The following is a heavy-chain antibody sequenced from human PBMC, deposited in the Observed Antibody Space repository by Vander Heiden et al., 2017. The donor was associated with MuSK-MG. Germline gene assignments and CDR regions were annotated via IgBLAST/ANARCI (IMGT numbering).Heavy chain of an antibody. CDR1: GFSLSTSGVG. V-gene: IGHV2-5*05. CDR2: IYWDDDK. CDR3: AAQSYYYYYMDV. Sequence: QITLKESGPTLVKPTQTLTLTCTFSGFSLSTSGVGVGWIRQPPGKALEWLALIYWDDDKRYGPSLKSRLTITKDTSKKQVVLTMTNMDPVDTATYYSAAQSYYYYYMDVWGKGTTVTVSS. J-gene: IGHJ6*03.